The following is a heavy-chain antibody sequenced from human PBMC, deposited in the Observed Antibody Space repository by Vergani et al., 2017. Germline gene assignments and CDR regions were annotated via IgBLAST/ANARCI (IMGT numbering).Heavy chain of an antibody. CDR3: ASSPYDSSGYYDMNWYFDL. J-gene: IGHJ2*01. CDR1: GGSISSGGYY. CDR2: IYYSWST. D-gene: IGHD3-22*01. Sequence: QVQLQESGPGLVKPSQTLSLTCPVSGGSISSGGYYWSWIRQPPGKGLEWIGYIYYSWSTYYNPSLKSRVTISVDTSKNQFSLKLSSVTAADTAVYYCASSPYDSSGYYDMNWYFDLWGRGTLVTVSS. V-gene: IGHV4-31*03.